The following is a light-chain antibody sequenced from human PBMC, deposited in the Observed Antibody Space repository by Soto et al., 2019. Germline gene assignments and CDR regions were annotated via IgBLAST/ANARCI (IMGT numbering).Light chain of an antibody. CDR1: QSISSY. CDR2: AAS. CDR3: QQSYSTPDT. Sequence: DIQMTQSPSSLSASVGDRVTITCRASQSISSYLNWYQQKPGKAPKLLIYAASSLQSGVSSRFSASASGTDFTLTISSLQPEDFATYYCQQSYSTPDTFGQGTKLEIK. J-gene: IGKJ2*01. V-gene: IGKV1-39*01.